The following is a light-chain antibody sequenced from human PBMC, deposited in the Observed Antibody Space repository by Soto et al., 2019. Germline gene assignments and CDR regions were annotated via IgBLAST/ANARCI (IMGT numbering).Light chain of an antibody. V-gene: IGKV3-15*01. J-gene: IGKJ1*01. CDR1: QNVSSN. Sequence: EIVMTQSPATLSVSPGERATLSCRASQNVSSNLAWYQQKPGQAPRLLIYGASTRATGIPARFSGSGSGTEFTLTISSLQSEDFAVYYCQQYNNWHGAFGQGTKVDIK. CDR2: GAS. CDR3: QQYNNWHGA.